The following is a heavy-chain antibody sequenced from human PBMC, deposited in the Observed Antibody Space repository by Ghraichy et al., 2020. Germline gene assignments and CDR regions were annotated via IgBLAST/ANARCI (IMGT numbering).Heavy chain of an antibody. CDR3: ARDLHVGIRPYYYYGMDV. CDR2: VYHPGST. CDR1: GASITGYY. V-gene: IGHV4-59*01. J-gene: IGHJ6*02. D-gene: IGHD7-27*01. Sequence: SETLSLTCTVSGASITGYYWSWIRQSPGKGLEWIGYVYHPGSTTYNPSLESRVTISLDTSTNQFSLRLTSVTSADTGVYFCARDLHVGIRPYYYYGMDVWGQGTTVTVSS.